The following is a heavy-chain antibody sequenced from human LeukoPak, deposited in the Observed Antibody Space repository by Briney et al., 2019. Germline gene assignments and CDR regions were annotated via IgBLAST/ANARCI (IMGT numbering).Heavy chain of an antibody. V-gene: IGHV3-11*04. D-gene: IGHD3-22*01. CDR3: AKRADSSAHSFDY. CDR2: IRSSDSTT. J-gene: IGHJ4*02. CDR1: GFTFSDYY. Sequence: PGGSLRLSCAASGFTFSDYYMSWIRQAPGKGLEWLSYIRSSDSTTYYADSVKGRFTISRDNAKNSLYLQMDSLRVEDTAVYYCAKRADSSAHSFDYWGQGTLVTVSS.